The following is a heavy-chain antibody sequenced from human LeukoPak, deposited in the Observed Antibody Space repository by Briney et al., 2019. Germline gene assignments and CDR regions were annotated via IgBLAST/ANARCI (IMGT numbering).Heavy chain of an antibody. CDR1: GFTFSSYA. J-gene: IGHJ6*02. CDR3: AREDCSSTSCYEGYYYYGMDV. V-gene: IGHV3-30-3*01. Sequence: PGRSLRLSCAASGFTFSSYAMHWVRQAPGKGLEWVAVISYDGSNKYYADSVKVRFTISRDNSKNTLYLQMNSLRAEDTAVYYCAREDCSSTSCYEGYYYYGMDVWGQGTTVTVSS. CDR2: ISYDGSNK. D-gene: IGHD2-2*01.